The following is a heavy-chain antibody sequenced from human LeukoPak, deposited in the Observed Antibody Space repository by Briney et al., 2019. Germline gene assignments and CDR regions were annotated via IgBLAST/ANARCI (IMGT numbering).Heavy chain of an antibody. J-gene: IGHJ3*02. CDR1: GFTFSTYY. CDR3: ARDEFI. Sequence: GGSLRLSCAASGFTFSTYYMTWVRQAPGKGLEWVAIIKQDGSETYYVDSVKGRFTISRDNAKTSLYLQMNSLRAEDTAVYYCARDEFIWGRGTMVTVSS. CDR2: IKQDGSET. V-gene: IGHV3-7*01.